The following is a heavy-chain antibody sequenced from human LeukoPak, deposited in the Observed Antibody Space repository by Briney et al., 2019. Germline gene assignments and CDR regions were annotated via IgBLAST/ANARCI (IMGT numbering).Heavy chain of an antibody. V-gene: IGHV3-30*04. CDR2: ISYDGSNG. Sequence: GGSLRLSCAASGFTFSSYAMHWVRQAPGRGLEWVTVISYDGSNGYYAGSVKGRFTISRDNSQNTLYVQMSSLRPEDTAVYYCVREVTSGSFHYWGQGTLVTVSS. CDR1: GFTFSSYA. CDR3: VREVTSGSFHY. J-gene: IGHJ4*02. D-gene: IGHD1-26*01.